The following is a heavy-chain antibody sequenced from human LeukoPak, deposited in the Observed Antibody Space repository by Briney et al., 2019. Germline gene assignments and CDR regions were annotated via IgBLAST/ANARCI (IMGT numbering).Heavy chain of an antibody. J-gene: IGHJ4*02. CDR2: ISVYNGNT. CDR1: GYTFTSYG. V-gene: IGHV1-18*01. CDR3: ARAVSFSGSAVTGGAY. Sequence: ASVKVSCKASGYTFTSYGISWVRQAPGQGLEWIGWISVYNGNTIYAQKLQGRVTMTTDTSTSTAYMELRSLQSDDTAVYYCARAVSFSGSAVTGGAYWGLGTLVTVSS. D-gene: IGHD6-19*01.